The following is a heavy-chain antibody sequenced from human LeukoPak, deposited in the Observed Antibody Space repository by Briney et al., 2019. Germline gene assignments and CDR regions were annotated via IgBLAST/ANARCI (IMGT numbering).Heavy chain of an antibody. J-gene: IGHJ4*02. CDR1: GFTFSSYA. V-gene: IGHV3-30*04. CDR3: AKSMRPGYYYDSSGPYFDY. D-gene: IGHD3-22*01. Sequence: PGGSLRLSCAASGFTFSSYAMHWVRQAPGKGLEWVAVISYDGSNKYYADSVKGRFTISRDNSKNTLYLQMNSLRAEDTAVYYCAKSMRPGYYYDSSGPYFDYWGQGTLVTVSS. CDR2: ISYDGSNK.